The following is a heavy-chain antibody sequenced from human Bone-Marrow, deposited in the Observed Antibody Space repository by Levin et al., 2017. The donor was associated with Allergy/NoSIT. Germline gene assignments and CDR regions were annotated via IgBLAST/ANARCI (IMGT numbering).Heavy chain of an antibody. CDR1: GYSFTSYW. CDR2: IYPGDSDT. D-gene: IGHD5-18*01. V-gene: IGHV5-51*01. J-gene: IGHJ4*02. Sequence: GGSLRLSCKGSGYSFTSYWIGWVRQMPGKGLEWMGIIYPGDSDTRYSPSFQGQVTISADKSISTAYLQWSSLKASDTAMYYCARHRRGYSYGPEFDYWGQGTLVTVSS. CDR3: ARHRRGYSYGPEFDY.